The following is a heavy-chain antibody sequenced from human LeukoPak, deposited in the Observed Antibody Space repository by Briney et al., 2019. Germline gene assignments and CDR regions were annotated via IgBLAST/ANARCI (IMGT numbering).Heavy chain of an antibody. Sequence: ASVKVSCKASGYTFTTYGISWVRQAPGQGLEWMGWISVYNGHTNYAQKLQGRVTITADKSTSTAYMELSSLRSEDTAVYYCGIAARPYSSYYMDVWGKGTTVTVSS. CDR1: GYTFTTYG. D-gene: IGHD6-6*01. J-gene: IGHJ6*03. CDR3: GIAARPYSSYYMDV. V-gene: IGHV1-18*01. CDR2: ISVYNGHT.